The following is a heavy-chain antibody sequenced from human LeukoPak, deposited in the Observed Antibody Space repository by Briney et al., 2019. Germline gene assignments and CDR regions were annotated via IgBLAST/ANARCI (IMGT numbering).Heavy chain of an antibody. J-gene: IGHJ6*03. CDR2: INPSGGST. V-gene: IGHV1-46*01. D-gene: IGHD6-13*01. CDR1: GYTFTSYY. Sequence: ASVKVSCKASGYTFTSYYMHWVRPAPGQGLEWMGIINPSGGSTSYAQKFQGRVTMTRDTSTSTVYMELSSLRSEDTAVYYCARDRVQPRGGYSSSWYYYYYYMDVWGKGTAVTVSS. CDR3: ARDRVQPRGGYSSSWYYYYYYMDV.